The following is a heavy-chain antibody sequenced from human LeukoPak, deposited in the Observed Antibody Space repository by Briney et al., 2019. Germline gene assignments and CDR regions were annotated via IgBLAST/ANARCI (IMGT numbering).Heavy chain of an antibody. V-gene: IGHV1-18*01. CDR1: GYTFTSYG. D-gene: IGHD1-26*01. J-gene: IGHJ4*02. Sequence: ASVKVSCKASGYTFTSYGISWVRQAPGQGLEWMGCISVYSGNTNYAQKLQGRVTMTTDTSTSKAYMELRRLRSDETAVYYCARDSGSYSRDYFDYWGQGTLVPVSS. CDR2: ISVYSGNT. CDR3: ARDSGSYSRDYFDY.